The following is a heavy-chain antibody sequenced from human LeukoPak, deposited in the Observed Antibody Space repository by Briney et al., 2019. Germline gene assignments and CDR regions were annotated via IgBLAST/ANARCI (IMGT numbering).Heavy chain of an antibody. D-gene: IGHD1-1*01. CDR1: GFTSSNYW. CDR2: IGTDGAYT. Sequence: GGSLRLSCAASGFTSSNYWMHWVRHTPEKGLVWVSRIGTDGAYTSSADSVKGRFTMSRDNAKNTLYLQMNSLRVEDTAVYYCVRDGQELAFDKWGQGTLVTVSS. V-gene: IGHV3-74*01. J-gene: IGHJ4*02. CDR3: VRDGQELAFDK.